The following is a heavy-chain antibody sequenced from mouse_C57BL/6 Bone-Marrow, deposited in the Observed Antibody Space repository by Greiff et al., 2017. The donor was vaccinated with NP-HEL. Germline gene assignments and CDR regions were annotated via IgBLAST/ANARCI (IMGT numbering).Heavy chain of an antibody. D-gene: IGHD1-1*01. J-gene: IGHJ3*01. CDR2: IFPGSGST. V-gene: IGHV1-75*01. Sequence: VQLQQSGPELVKPGASVKISCKASGYTFTDYYINWVMQRPGQGLEWIGWIFPGSGSTYYNEKFKGKATLTVDKSSSTAYMLLSSLTSEDSAVYFCARDGYYYGTLFAYWGQGTLVTVSA. CDR3: ARDGYYYGTLFAY. CDR1: GYTFTDYY.